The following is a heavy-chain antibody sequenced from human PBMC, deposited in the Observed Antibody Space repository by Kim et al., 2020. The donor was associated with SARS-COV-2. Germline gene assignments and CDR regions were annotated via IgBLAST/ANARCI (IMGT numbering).Heavy chain of an antibody. J-gene: IGHJ3*02. CDR1: GYTFTGYY. CDR3: AGLIAVAGSDAFDI. D-gene: IGHD6-19*01. CDR2: INPNSGGT. V-gene: IGHV1-2*02. Sequence: ASVKVSCKASGYTFTGYYMHWVRQAPGQGLEWMGWINPNSGGTNYAQKFQGRVTMTRDTSISTAYMELSRLRSDDTAVYYCAGLIAVAGSDAFDIWGQGTMVTVSS.